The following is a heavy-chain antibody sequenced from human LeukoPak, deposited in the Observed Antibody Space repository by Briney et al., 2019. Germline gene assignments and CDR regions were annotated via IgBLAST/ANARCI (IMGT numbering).Heavy chain of an antibody. V-gene: IGHV3-74*01. Sequence: GGSLRLSCAASGFTFSSYWMHWVRQAPGKGLVWDSRINSDGSSTSYADSVKGRFTISRDNAKNTLYLQMNSLRAEDMAVYYCARDNFVAGTYDYWGQGTLVTVSS. D-gene: IGHD6-19*01. CDR1: GFTFSSYW. CDR3: ARDNFVAGTYDY. J-gene: IGHJ4*02. CDR2: INSDGSST.